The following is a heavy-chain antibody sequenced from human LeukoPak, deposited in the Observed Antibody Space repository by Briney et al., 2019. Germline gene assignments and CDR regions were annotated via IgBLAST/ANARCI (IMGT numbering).Heavy chain of an antibody. CDR1: GGSISNYY. CDR3: AREGRSYSSGWYSDY. D-gene: IGHD6-19*01. CDR2: IYSSGNT. J-gene: IGHJ4*02. V-gene: IGHV4-59*01. Sequence: SETLSLTCTVSGGSISNYYWSWIRQPPGKGLEWMGYIYSSGNTNSNPSLKSRVTMSVDTSKNQFSLQLSSVTAADTAVYYCAREGRSYSSGWYSDYWGQGTLVTVSS.